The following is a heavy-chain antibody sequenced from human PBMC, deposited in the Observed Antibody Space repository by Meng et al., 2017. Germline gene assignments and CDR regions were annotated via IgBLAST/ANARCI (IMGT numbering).Heavy chain of an antibody. V-gene: IGHV3-30*04. Sequence: QVLLGGAGEGVVQPGRSLILSCEASGVTFSSYAMHSVRQAPGKGLELVAVISDDGSNKYYADSVKGRFTISRDNSKNTLYLQMNSLRAEDTAVYYCARMGQVGATFDYWGQGTLVTVSS. D-gene: IGHD1-26*01. CDR2: ISDDGSNK. CDR3: ARMGQVGATFDY. CDR1: GVTFSSYA. J-gene: IGHJ4*02.